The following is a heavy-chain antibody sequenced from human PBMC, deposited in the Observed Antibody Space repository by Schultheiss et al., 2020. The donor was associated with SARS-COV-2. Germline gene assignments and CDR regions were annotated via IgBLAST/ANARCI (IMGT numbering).Heavy chain of an antibody. V-gene: IGHV4-4*02. CDR1: GGSISSSNW. Sequence: SETLSLTCAVSGGSISSSNWWSWVRQPPGKGLEWIGEINHSGSTNYNPSLKSRVTISVDTSKNQFSLKLSSVTAADTAVYYCARGLGYGGNSARDYWGQGTLVTVSS. J-gene: IGHJ4*02. CDR3: ARGLGYGGNSARDY. D-gene: IGHD4-23*01. CDR2: INHSGST.